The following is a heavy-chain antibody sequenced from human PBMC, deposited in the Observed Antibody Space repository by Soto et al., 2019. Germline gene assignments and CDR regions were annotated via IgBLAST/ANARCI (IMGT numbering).Heavy chain of an antibody. CDR1: GFTFGDYA. Sequence: PGGSLRLSCTASGFTFGDYAMSWFRQAPGKGLEWVGFIRSKAYGGTTEYAASVKGRLTISRDDSKSIAYLQMNSLKTEDTAVYYCTRAEGYLVRKFDYWGQGTLVTVSS. J-gene: IGHJ4*02. V-gene: IGHV3-49*03. CDR2: IRSKAYGGTT. D-gene: IGHD6-13*01. CDR3: TRAEGYLVRKFDY.